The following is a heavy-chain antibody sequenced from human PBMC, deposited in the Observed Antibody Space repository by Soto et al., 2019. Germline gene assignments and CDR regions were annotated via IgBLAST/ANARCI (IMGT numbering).Heavy chain of an antibody. CDR3: ATSYCSGGSCYTLHFDY. V-gene: IGHV4-31*03. J-gene: IGHJ4*02. CDR2: IYYSGST. Sequence: SETLSLTCTVSGGSISSGGYYWSWIRQHPGKGLEWIGYIYYSGSTYYNPSLKSRVTISVDTSKNQFSLKLSSVTAADTAVYYCATSYCSGGSCYTLHFDYWGQGTLVTVSS. D-gene: IGHD2-15*01. CDR1: GGSISSGGYY.